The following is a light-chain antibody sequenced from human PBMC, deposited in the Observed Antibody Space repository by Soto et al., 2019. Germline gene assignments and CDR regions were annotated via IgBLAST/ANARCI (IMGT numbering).Light chain of an antibody. CDR3: MQSTQLPPT. CDR2: EVS. V-gene: IGKV2D-29*02. Sequence: EIVMTQSPVSLPVAPWEPASISCMASESLLHSNGVNYLDWYLQKPGQSPQLLIYEVSTRVSGVPDRFSGSGSGTDFTLEISRVETDDVGIYYCMQSTQLPPTFGQGTRLEIK. J-gene: IGKJ5*01. CDR1: ESLLHSNGVNY.